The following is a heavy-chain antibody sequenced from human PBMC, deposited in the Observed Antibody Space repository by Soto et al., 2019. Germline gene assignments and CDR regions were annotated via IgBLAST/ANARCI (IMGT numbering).Heavy chain of an antibody. D-gene: IGHD3-16*01. CDR3: ARGHMGWFDP. V-gene: IGHV4-59*02. Sequence: SETVSRTCTVCGSSVISYFWSWIRQPPGKGLEWIGYIYYSGETNSNPSLKSRVTMSVDTSRNQFSLRLNSVTAADSAVYYCARGHMGWFDPWGLGTLVTVS. CDR1: GSSVISYF. CDR2: IYYSGET. J-gene: IGHJ5*02.